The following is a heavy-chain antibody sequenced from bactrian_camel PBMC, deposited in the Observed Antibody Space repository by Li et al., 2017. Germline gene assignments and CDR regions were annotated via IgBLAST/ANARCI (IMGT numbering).Heavy chain of an antibody. V-gene: IGHV3S31*01. Sequence: VQLVESGGGLVQPGGSLRVSCVASGFTFSSYAMSWVRQAPGKGLEWVSSISTGGGGTYVADSVKGRFTISRDNAKNALYLRLNGLKTEDTAMYYCAKDIDYWGQGTQVTVS. CDR1: GFTFSSYA. CDR3: AKDIDY. CDR2: ISTGGGGT. J-gene: IGHJ4*01.